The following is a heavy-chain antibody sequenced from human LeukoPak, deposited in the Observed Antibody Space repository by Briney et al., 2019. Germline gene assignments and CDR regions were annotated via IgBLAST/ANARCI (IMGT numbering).Heavy chain of an antibody. D-gene: IGHD4-11*01. Sequence: GGSLRLSCAASGFTFSSYWMSWVRQAPGKGLEWVSVIYSGGSTYYADSVKGRFTISRDNSKNTLYLQMNSLRAEDTAVYYCARVTVTLYYYYGMDVWGQGTTVTVSS. CDR2: IYSGGST. V-gene: IGHV3-53*01. CDR3: ARVTVTLYYYYGMDV. J-gene: IGHJ6*02. CDR1: GFTFSSYW.